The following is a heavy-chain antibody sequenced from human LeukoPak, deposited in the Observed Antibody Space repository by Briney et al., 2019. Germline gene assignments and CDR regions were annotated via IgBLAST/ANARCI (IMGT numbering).Heavy chain of an antibody. D-gene: IGHD3-10*01. CDR1: GYTLTSYY. CDR2: INPSGGST. CDR3: ARILWFGESHDDYYGMDV. Sequence: GASVKVSCKASGYTLTSYYMHWVRQAPGQGLEWMGIINPSGGSTSYAQKFQGRVTMTRDTSTSTVYMELSSLRSEDTAVYYCARILWFGESHDDYYGMDVWGQGTTVTVSS. J-gene: IGHJ6*02. V-gene: IGHV1-46*01.